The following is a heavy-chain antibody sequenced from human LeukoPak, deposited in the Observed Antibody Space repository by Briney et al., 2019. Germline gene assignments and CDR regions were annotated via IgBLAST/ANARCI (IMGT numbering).Heavy chain of an antibody. CDR1: GGPFSGYY. CDR2: INHSGSA. Sequence: SETLSLTCAVYGGPFSGYYWSWIRQPPGKGLEWIGEINHSGSANYNPSLKSRATISVDMSKNQFSLKLSSVTAADTAVYYCARARGDYYDSSGYYSAFDYWGQGTLVTVSS. J-gene: IGHJ4*02. V-gene: IGHV4-34*01. D-gene: IGHD3-22*01. CDR3: ARARGDYYDSSGYYSAFDY.